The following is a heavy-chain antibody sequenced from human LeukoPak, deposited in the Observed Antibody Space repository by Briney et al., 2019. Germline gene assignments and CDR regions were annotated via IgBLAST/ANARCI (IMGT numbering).Heavy chain of an antibody. CDR2: IYPGDSDT. CDR3: ASTPYYYDSSGYYYVT. V-gene: IGHV5-51*01. Sequence: GGSLKISFKGSGYRFTSYWIGWGRPMPGKGLEWVGIIYPGDSDTRYSPSFQGQVTISADKSISTAYLQWSSLKASDTAMYYCASTPYYYDSSGYYYVTWGQGTLVTVSS. J-gene: IGHJ5*02. CDR1: GYRFTSYW. D-gene: IGHD3-22*01.